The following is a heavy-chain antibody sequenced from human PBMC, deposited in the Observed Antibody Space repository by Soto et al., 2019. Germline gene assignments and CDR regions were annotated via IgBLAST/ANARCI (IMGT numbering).Heavy chain of an antibody. V-gene: IGHV4-34*01. CDR1: GGSFIGYY. CDR3: ARVPDR. J-gene: IGHJ5*02. Sequence: SQTLSLTCAVYGGSFIGYYWSWIRQPPWKGLEWIGEINHSGSTNYNPSLKSRVTISVDTSKNQFSLKLSSVTAADTAVYYCARVPDRWGQGTLVTVSS. D-gene: IGHD2-2*01. CDR2: INHSGST.